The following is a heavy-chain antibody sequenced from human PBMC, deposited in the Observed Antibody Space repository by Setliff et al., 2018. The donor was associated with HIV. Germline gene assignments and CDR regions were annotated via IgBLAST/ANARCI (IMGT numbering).Heavy chain of an antibody. V-gene: IGHV3-11*04. CDR3: ARGDVVQFRGALDP. Sequence: LRLSCAASGFTFGDYYMTWIRQAPKKGLECVAYISSRGSVIQYADSVKGRFTISRDNAKNSLSLQMNNLRDEDTAVYFCARGDVVQFRGALDPWGQGALVTVSS. CDR2: ISSRGSVI. J-gene: IGHJ5*02. CDR1: GFTFGDYY. D-gene: IGHD3-10*01.